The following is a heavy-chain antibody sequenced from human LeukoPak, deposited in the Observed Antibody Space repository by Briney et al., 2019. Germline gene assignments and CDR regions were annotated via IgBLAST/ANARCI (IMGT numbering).Heavy chain of an antibody. CDR2: INSRGSTI. Sequence: GGSLRLSCEASGFTFSDYEMNWVRQAPGKGLEWVSYINSRGSTIYYVDSVKGRFTISRDNAKNSLYLQMNSLRGEDTAVYYCARRRYGDLWGRGTLVTVSS. CDR1: GFTFSDYE. J-gene: IGHJ2*01. CDR3: ARRRYGDL. V-gene: IGHV3-48*03.